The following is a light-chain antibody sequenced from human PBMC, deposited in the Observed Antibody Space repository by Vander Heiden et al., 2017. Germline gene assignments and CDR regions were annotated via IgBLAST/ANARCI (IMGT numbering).Light chain of an antibody. J-gene: IGKJ1*01. CDR3: QQDGSSPRT. CDR2: DAS. CDR1: QSVSSSF. Sequence: EIVLTQSPGTLSLSPGERATLSCRASQSVSSSFLAWYQQKPGQAPRLLIYDASSRATGIPDRFSGSGSGTDFTLTISRLEPEDFAVYYCQQDGSSPRTFGQGTKVEIK. V-gene: IGKV3-20*01.